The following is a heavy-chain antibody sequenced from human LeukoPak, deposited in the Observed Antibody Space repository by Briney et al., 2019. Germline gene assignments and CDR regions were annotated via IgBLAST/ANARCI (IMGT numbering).Heavy chain of an antibody. J-gene: IGHJ2*01. CDR1: GGSISSYY. V-gene: IGHV4-59*01. D-gene: IGHD6-13*01. Sequence: SETLSLTCTVSGGSISSYYWSWLRQPPGKGLEWIGYIYYSGSTSYNPSLKSRVTISVDTSKNQFSLKLTSVTAADTAVYYCARIYYSSSYDYWYFDLWGRGTLVTVSS. CDR2: IYYSGST. CDR3: ARIYYSSSYDYWYFDL.